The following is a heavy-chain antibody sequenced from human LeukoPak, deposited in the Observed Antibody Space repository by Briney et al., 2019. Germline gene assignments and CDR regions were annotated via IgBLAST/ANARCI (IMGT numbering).Heavy chain of an antibody. CDR3: ARQEYRPYYYYYGMDV. V-gene: IGHV4-39*01. D-gene: IGHD2/OR15-2a*01. J-gene: IGHJ6*02. CDR1: GGSISSSSYY. Sequence: KSSETLSLTCTVSGGSISSSSYYWGWIRQPPGKGLEWIGSIYYSGSTYYNPSLKSRVTISVDTSKNQFSLKLSSVTAADTAVYYCARQEYRPYYYYYGMDVWGQGTTVTVSS. CDR2: IYYSGST.